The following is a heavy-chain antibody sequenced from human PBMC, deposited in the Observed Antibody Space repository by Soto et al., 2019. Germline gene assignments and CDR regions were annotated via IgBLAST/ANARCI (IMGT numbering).Heavy chain of an antibody. D-gene: IGHD2-21*02. J-gene: IGHJ4*02. Sequence: EVQLLESGGGLVQPGGSLRLSCAASGFTFSSYAMSWVRQAPGKGLEWVSAISGSGGTTYYAASVKGRFTISRDNSKNTLSLQMNSLRAEGTAVYYCAKSTFGVTAVNPLEDYWGPGTLVTVSS. CDR2: ISGSGGTT. CDR3: AKSTFGVTAVNPLEDY. CDR1: GFTFSSYA. V-gene: IGHV3-23*01.